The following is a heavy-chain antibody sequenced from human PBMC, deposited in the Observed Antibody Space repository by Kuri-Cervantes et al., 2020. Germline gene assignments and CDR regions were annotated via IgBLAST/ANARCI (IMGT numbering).Heavy chain of an antibody. CDR1: GGTFSSYA. CDR3: ARPENGKDDAFDT. D-gene: IGHD3-16*01. Sequence: SVKVSCKASGGTFSSYAISWVRQAPGQGLEWMGGIIPIFGTANYAQKFQGRVTITADESTSTAYMELRSLRSDDTAVYYCARPENGKDDAFDTWGQGTLVTVSS. CDR2: IIPIFGTA. J-gene: IGHJ5*02. V-gene: IGHV1-69*13.